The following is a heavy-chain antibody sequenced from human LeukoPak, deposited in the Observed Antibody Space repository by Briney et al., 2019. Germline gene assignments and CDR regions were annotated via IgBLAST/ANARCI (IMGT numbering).Heavy chain of an antibody. CDR3: ARVAGYCSGGSCYRYFDY. V-gene: IGHV4-59*01. CDR1: GIFINTYY. D-gene: IGHD2-15*01. J-gene: IGHJ4*02. CDR2: VYDSVST. Sequence: SETLSLTCTVSGIFINTYYWSWIRQPPGKGLEWIGYVYDSVSTNYNPSLKSRVTISADTSKNQFSLKLSSVTAADTAVYYCARVAGYCSGGSCYRYFDYWGQGTLVTVSS.